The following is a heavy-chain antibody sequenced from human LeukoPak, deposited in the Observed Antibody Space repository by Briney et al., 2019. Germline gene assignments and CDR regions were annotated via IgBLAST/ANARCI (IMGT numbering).Heavy chain of an antibody. D-gene: IGHD3-9*01. CDR2: IYYTGST. Sequence: TSETLSLTCTVSGGSISSSSYYWGWIRQPPGKGLQWIGNIYYTGSTYYNPSLKSRVTISVDTSKNQFSLRLSSVTAADTAVYYCAKGTFDWSFPLYFDSWGQGTLVTVSS. J-gene: IGHJ4*02. CDR1: GGSISSSSYY. CDR3: AKGTFDWSFPLYFDS. V-gene: IGHV4-39*07.